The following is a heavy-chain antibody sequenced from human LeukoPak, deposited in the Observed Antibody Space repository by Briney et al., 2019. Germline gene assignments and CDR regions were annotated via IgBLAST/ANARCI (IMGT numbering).Heavy chain of an antibody. J-gene: IGHJ4*02. CDR1: GYTFTSYG. CDR3: ARVSDYYGSGSYIDY. Sequence: GASVKVSCKASGYTFTSYGISWVRQAPGQGLEWMGWINTNTGNPTYVQGFTGRFVFSLDTSVSTAYLQISSLKAEDTAVYYCARVSDYYGSGSYIDYWGQGTLVTVSS. D-gene: IGHD3-10*01. V-gene: IGHV7-4-1*02. CDR2: INTNTGNP.